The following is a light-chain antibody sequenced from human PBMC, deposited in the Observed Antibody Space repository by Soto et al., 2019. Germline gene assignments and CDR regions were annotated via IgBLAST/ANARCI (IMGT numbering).Light chain of an antibody. CDR3: KQLNSKHRN. CDR1: QAIFNY. V-gene: IGKV1-9*01. CDR2: GAS. J-gene: IGKJ2*01. Sequence: IHITQSPSSVSASVGDRVTISCRASQAIFNYLAWYQQKPGKAPNLLIFGASTLQSGVPSRFSGSGSGKELSLTISSLQPEDFETYYCKQLNSKHRNFGQGKKVDIK.